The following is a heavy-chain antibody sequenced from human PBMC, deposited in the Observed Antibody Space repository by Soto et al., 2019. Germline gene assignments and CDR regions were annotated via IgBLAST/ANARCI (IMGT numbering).Heavy chain of an antibody. D-gene: IGHD4-17*01. Sequence: ASVKVSCKASGYTFTSYGISWVRQAPGQGLEWMGWMNPNSGNTGYAQKFQGRVTMTRNTSISTAYMELSSLRSGDTAVYYCARTLYGDNVDYWGQGTLVTVSS. J-gene: IGHJ4*02. CDR3: ARTLYGDNVDY. CDR2: MNPNSGNT. CDR1: GYTFTSYG. V-gene: IGHV1-8*02.